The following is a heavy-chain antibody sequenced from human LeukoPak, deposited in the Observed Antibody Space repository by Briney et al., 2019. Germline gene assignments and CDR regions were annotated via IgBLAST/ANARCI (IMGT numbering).Heavy chain of an antibody. CDR2: IYHSGST. Sequence: PSQTLSLTCAVSGGSISSGGYSWSWIRQPPGKGLEWIGYIYHSGSTYYNPSLKSRVTISVDRSKNQFSLKLGSVTAADTAVYYCARDYGQYGMDVWGQGTTVTVSS. D-gene: IGHD4-17*01. CDR1: GGSISSGGYS. J-gene: IGHJ6*02. V-gene: IGHV4-30-2*01. CDR3: ARDYGQYGMDV.